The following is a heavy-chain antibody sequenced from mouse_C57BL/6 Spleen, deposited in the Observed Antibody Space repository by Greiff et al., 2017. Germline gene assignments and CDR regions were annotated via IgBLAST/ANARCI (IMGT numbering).Heavy chain of an antibody. CDR1: GFTFSDYG. J-gene: IGHJ4*01. V-gene: IGHV5-17*01. Sequence: EVKLMESGGGLVKPGGSLKLSCAASGFTFSDYGMHWVRQAPEKGLEWVAYISSGSSTIYYADTVQGRFTISRDNAKNTLFLQMTSLRSDDTAMYDCARSGTTVAHYAMDYWGQGTSVTVSS. D-gene: IGHD1-1*01. CDR3: ARSGTTVAHYAMDY. CDR2: ISSGSSTI.